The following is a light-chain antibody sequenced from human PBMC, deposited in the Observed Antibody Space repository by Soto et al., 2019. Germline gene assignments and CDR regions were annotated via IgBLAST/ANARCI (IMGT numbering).Light chain of an antibody. Sequence: QSVLTQPPSASGSPGQSVTISCTGTSSDVGAYDYVCWYQQHPGKAPKLMIYEVNKRPSGVPDRVSGSKSGNTASLTVSGLQAGDEADYYCSSFAANDNGVFGGGTKLTVL. CDR2: EVN. V-gene: IGLV2-8*01. CDR3: SSFAANDNGV. J-gene: IGLJ3*02. CDR1: SSDVGAYDY.